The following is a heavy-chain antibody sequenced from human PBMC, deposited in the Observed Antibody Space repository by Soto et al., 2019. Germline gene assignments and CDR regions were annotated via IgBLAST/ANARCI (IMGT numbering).Heavy chain of an antibody. D-gene: IGHD2-2*01. Sequence: SQTLSLTCAISGDSVSSNSDAWNWIRQSPSRGLEWLGRTYYRSKWYTDYALSVKSRITINPDTSKNQFSLHLNSVTPEDTAVYYCARGYQLLNWGQGTLVTVSS. CDR1: GDSVSSNSDA. CDR2: TYYRSKWYT. V-gene: IGHV6-1*01. CDR3: ARGYQLLN. J-gene: IGHJ4*02.